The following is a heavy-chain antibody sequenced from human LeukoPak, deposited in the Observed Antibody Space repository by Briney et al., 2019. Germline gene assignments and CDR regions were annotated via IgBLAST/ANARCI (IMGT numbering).Heavy chain of an antibody. CDR1: GGTFSSYA. J-gene: IGHJ4*02. CDR3: ARDVSGIAVAGTGFDY. D-gene: IGHD6-19*01. CDR2: IIPILGIA. V-gene: IGHV1-69*04. Sequence: SSVKVSCKASGGTFSSYAISWVRQAPGQGLEWMGRIIPILGIANYAQKFQGRVTITADKSTSTAYMELSSLRSEDTAVYYCARDVSGIAVAGTGFDYWGQGTLVTVSS.